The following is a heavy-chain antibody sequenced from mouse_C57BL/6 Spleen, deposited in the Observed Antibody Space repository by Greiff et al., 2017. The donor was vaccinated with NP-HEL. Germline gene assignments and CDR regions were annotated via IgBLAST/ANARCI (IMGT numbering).Heavy chain of an antibody. CDR1: GFSLTSYG. D-gene: IGHD1-1*01. CDR2: IWRGGNT. Sequence: VKLMESGPGLVQPSQSLSITCTVPGFSLTSYGVHRVRQSPGKGLEWLGVIWRGGNTHFNTAFMSRLSITKDNSKRQVFFKMNSLQADDTTIYYCAKNERLYYSPMDYWGQGTSVTVSS. V-gene: IGHV2-5*01. CDR3: AKNERLYYSPMDY. J-gene: IGHJ4*01.